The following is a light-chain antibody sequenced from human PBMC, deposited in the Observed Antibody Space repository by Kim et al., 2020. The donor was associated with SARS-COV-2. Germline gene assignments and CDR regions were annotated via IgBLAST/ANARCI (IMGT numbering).Light chain of an antibody. CDR3: QSYDSSLSGSDVV. Sequence: QSVLTQPPSVSGAPGQRVTLSCTGSRSNIGAGYDVHWYQQLPGTAPKLLIYGNSNRPSGVPDRFSGSRSGTSASLAITGLQAEDEADYYCQSYDSSLSGSDVVFGGGTQLTVL. CDR1: RSNIGAGYD. CDR2: GNS. J-gene: IGLJ2*01. V-gene: IGLV1-40*01.